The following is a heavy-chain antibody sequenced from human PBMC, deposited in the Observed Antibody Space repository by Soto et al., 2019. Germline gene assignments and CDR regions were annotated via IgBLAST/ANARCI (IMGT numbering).Heavy chain of an antibody. D-gene: IGHD4-17*01. CDR1: GGSISSGGYY. J-gene: IGHJ5*02. Sequence: QVQLQESGPGLVKPSQTLSLTCTVSGGSISSGGYYWSWIRQHPGKVLEWIGYNYYSGSTYYNPLLKSGVTISVDTSKNRFSLRLSAVAAADTAVYYCARIGLTYGVFDLNWFDPWVRGTLVTVSS. CDR2: NYYSGST. CDR3: ARIGLTYGVFDLNWFDP. V-gene: IGHV4-31*03.